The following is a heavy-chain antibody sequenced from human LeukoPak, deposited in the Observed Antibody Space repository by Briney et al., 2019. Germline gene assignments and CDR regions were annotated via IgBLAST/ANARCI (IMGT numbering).Heavy chain of an antibody. CDR2: INHSGST. CDR1: GGSFSGYY. Sequence: SETLSLTCAVYGGSFSGYYWSWIRHPPGKGLEWIGEINHSGSTNYDPSLKSRVTISVDKSKNQFSLKLSSVTAADTAVYYCARAEDSGSYHYYFDYWGQGTLVTVSS. D-gene: IGHD1-26*01. CDR3: ARAEDSGSYHYYFDY. J-gene: IGHJ4*02. V-gene: IGHV4-34*01.